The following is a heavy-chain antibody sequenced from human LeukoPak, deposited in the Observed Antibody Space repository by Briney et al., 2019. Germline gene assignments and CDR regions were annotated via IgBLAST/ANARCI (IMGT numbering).Heavy chain of an antibody. J-gene: IGHJ4*02. CDR2: IKQDGSEK. V-gene: IGHV3-7*01. CDR1: AFTFSSYW. Sequence: PGGSLRLSSAASAFTFSSYWMSWVRQAPGKGLEWVANIKQDGSEKYYVDSVKGRFTISRDNAKNSLYLQMNSLRAEESAVYYWAGVKAVAGPSDYWGQGTLVTVSS. D-gene: IGHD6-19*01. CDR3: AGVKAVAGPSDY.